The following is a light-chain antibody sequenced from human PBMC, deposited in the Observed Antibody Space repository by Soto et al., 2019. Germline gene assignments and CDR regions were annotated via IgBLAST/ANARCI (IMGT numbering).Light chain of an antibody. CDR2: NAS. CDR3: QHRNNWPLT. Sequence: EILLTQSPSTLSLFPGERATISCRASQSVSSYLAWYQQKPGKAPRLLIYNASNRATGIPARFSGSGSGTDFTLTISSLEPEDFAIYYCQHRNNWPLTFGGGTKVEVK. CDR1: QSVSSY. V-gene: IGKV3-11*01. J-gene: IGKJ4*02.